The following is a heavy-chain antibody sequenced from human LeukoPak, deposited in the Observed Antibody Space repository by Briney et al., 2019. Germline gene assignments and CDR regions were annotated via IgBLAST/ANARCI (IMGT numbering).Heavy chain of an antibody. D-gene: IGHD3-3*01. V-gene: IGHV3-74*01. CDR1: GFDFSSNW. CDR2: IKGDGIST. J-gene: IGHJ4*02. Sequence: GGSLRLSCAASGFDFSSNWLHWVRHAPGQGLVWVSRIKGDGISTNYADSVKGRFTISRDIAKNTLYLQMNSLRAEDTGVYYCAKDHYWSIDYWGRGTLVTVSS. CDR3: AKDHYWSIDY.